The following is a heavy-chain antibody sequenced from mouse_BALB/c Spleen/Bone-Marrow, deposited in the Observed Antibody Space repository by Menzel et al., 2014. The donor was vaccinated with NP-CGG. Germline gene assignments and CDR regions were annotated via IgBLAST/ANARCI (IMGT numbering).Heavy chain of an antibody. Sequence: EVQVVEPGGGLVQPGGSRKLSCAASGFTFSSFGMHWVRQAPEKGLEWVAYISSGSSTVYYADKVMGRFTISRDNPKNTLFLQMTSLRSEDTAMYYCARSGSSSGYFDYWGQGTTLTVSS. CDR1: GFTFSSFG. V-gene: IGHV5-17*02. CDR3: ARSGSSSGYFDY. D-gene: IGHD1-1*01. J-gene: IGHJ2*01. CDR2: ISSGSSTV.